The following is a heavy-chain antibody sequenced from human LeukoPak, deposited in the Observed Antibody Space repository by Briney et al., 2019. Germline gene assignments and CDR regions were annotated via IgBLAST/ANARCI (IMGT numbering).Heavy chain of an antibody. D-gene: IGHD3-10*01. V-gene: IGHV3-48*01. CDR3: ARLQGSGSFSSFDY. Sequence: GGSLRLSCAASGFTFSTYSMNWVRQTPGKGLEWVSYISSSSSSTMYYADSVKGRFTISRDNAKNSLSLQMYSLRAEDTAVYYCARLQGSGSFSSFDYSRQGTLVTVSS. CDR2: ISSSSSSTM. J-gene: IGHJ4*02. CDR1: GFTFSTYS.